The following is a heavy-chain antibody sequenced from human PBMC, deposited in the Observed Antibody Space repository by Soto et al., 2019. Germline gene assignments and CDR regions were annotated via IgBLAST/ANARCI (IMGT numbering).Heavy chain of an antibody. CDR2: IYWDDDK. CDR3: AHEGTKIYYDSGGYPYWFDP. Sequence: QITLKESGPTLVKPTQTLTLTCTFSGISLSTSGVGVGWIRQPPGKALEWLALIYWDDDKRYSPSLKSRLTITKDTSKNQVVLTMTNMDPVDTATYYCAHEGTKIYYDSGGYPYWFDPWGQGTLVTVSS. CDR1: GISLSTSGVG. D-gene: IGHD3-22*01. V-gene: IGHV2-5*02. J-gene: IGHJ5*02.